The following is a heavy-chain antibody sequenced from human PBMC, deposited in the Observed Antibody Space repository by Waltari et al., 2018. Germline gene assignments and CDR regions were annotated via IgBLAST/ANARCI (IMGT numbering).Heavy chain of an antibody. Sequence: EVQLVESGGGLVKPGRSLRLSCAASGFTFSKAWMNGVRQAPGKGLEWVGRITSKTDGGTTDYAAPVKGRFTISRDDSKNTLYLQMNSLKTEDTAVYYCTTATTVSGWGQGTLVTVSS. V-gene: IGHV3-15*07. D-gene: IGHD4-17*01. CDR1: GFTFSKAW. CDR2: ITSKTDGGTT. J-gene: IGHJ4*02. CDR3: TTATTVSG.